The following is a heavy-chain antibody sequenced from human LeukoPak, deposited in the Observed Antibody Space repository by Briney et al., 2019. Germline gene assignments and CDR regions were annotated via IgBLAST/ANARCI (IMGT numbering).Heavy chain of an antibody. CDR1: GGSISSSSYY. CDR3: ARGYSYGYYYYYNYMDV. J-gene: IGHJ6*03. V-gene: IGHV4-39*07. CDR2: IHYSGST. D-gene: IGHD5-18*01. Sequence: SETLSLTCTVSGGSISSSSYYWAWIRQPPGKGLEWIGSIHYSGSTYYNPSLQSRVTISIDTSKNQFSLKLSSVTAADTAVYYCARGYSYGYYYYYNYMDVWGKGTTVTVSS.